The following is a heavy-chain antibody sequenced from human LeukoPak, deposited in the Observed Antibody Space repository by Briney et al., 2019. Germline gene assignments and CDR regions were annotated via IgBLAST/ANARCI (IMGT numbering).Heavy chain of an antibody. CDR2: INNSVST. CDR3: ARGPRIMITFGGVIVIPPYFDY. D-gene: IGHD3-16*02. CDR1: GGSFSGDY. Sequence: SETLSPTCVVYGGSFSGDYWSWIRPPPGKGLEWVGEINNSVSTNYNPSLKSRVTISVDTSKNQFSLKLSSVTAADTAVYYCARGPRIMITFGGVIVIPPYFDYWGQGTLVTVSS. J-gene: IGHJ4*02. V-gene: IGHV4-34*01.